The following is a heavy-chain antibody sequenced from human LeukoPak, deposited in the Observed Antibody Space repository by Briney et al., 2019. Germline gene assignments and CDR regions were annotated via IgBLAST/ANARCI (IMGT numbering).Heavy chain of an antibody. Sequence: PSETLSLTCAVSGGSISSGTWWSWVRQPPGKGLEWIGEIYHSGSTNNNPSHKSRVTISVDKSKNQFSLKLNSVTAADTAVYYCARVRVTPYISIDSWGQGTLVTVSS. CDR1: GGSISSGTW. CDR2: IYHSGST. J-gene: IGHJ4*02. V-gene: IGHV4-4*02. D-gene: IGHD4-23*01. CDR3: ARVRVTPYISIDS.